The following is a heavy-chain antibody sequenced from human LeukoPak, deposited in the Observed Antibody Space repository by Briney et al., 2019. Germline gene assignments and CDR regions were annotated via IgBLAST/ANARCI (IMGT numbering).Heavy chain of an antibody. J-gene: IGHJ6*03. CDR2: IYYSGST. CDR1: GGSISSSSYY. Sequence: SETLSLTCTVSGGSISSSSYYWGWIRQPPGKGLEWIGSIYYSGSTYYNPSLKSRVTISVDTSKNQFSLKLSSVTAADTAVYYCARLGERGYYYYYMDVWGKGTTVTVSS. V-gene: IGHV4-39*01. D-gene: IGHD1-1*01. CDR3: ARLGERGYYYYYMDV.